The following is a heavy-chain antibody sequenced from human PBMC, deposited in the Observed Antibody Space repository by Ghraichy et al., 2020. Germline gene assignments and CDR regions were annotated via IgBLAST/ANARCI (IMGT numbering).Heavy chain of an antibody. CDR3: ARSLGYWAFDF. CDR1: GFIFSSYG. V-gene: IGHV3-48*01. Sequence: GGSLRLSCAASGFIFSSYGMNWARQAPGKGLEWVSHIGPGSTTLYYPDSSKGRFTISRDDAKNSVYLQMNSLRADDTAVYFCARSLGYWAFDFWGQGALVTVSS. CDR2: IGPGSTTL. D-gene: IGHD2-8*02. J-gene: IGHJ4*02.